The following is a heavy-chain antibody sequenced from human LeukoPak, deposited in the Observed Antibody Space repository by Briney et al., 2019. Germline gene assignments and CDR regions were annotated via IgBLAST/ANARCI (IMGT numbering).Heavy chain of an antibody. CDR2: IYYSGST. J-gene: IGHJ3*02. D-gene: IGHD2-21*02. Sequence: SETLSLTCTVSGGSNSSYYWSWIRQRPGKGLEWIGYIYYSGSTNYNPSLKSRVTISVDTSKNQFSLKLSSVTAADTAVYYCARGQLFDIWGQGTMVTVSS. CDR1: GGSNSSYY. V-gene: IGHV4-59*01. CDR3: ARGQLFDI.